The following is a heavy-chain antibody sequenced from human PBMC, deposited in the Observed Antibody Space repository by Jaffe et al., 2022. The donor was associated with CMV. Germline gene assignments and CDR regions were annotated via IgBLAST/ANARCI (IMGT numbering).Heavy chain of an antibody. J-gene: IGHJ6*02. CDR3: AGRAAGPSYYYYAMDV. CDR1: GYAFTDYY. CDR2: INPKIGDT. V-gene: IGHV1-2*02. Sequence: QVQLVQSGAEVKKPGASVKVSCKTSGYAFTDYYMHWVRQAPGQGLEWMGWINPKIGDTNYAQKFQGRVTMTRDTSINTAYMELSRLRSDDTAIYYCAGRAAGPSYYYYAMDVWGQGTTVTVSS.